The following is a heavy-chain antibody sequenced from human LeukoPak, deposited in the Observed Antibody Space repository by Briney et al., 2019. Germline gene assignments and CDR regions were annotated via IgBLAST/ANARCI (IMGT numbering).Heavy chain of an antibody. V-gene: IGHV3-64*04. J-gene: IGHJ4*02. CDR3: AKDQVATTRKAVDY. CDR2: ISSNGATT. Sequence: GGSLRLSCSASGFTFNRFYLHWVRQAPGKGLEFVSHISSNGATTYYADSVKGRFTISRDNSKNTLYLQMNSLRAEDTALYYCAKDQVATTRKAVDYWGQGTLVTVSS. CDR1: GFTFNRFY. D-gene: IGHD5-12*01.